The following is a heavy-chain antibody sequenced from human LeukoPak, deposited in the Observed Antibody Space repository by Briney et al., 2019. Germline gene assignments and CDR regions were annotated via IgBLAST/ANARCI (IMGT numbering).Heavy chain of an antibody. D-gene: IGHD3-10*01. CDR3: AESLERYGSGSYYFY. Sequence: GGSLRLSCAASGFTFSSYAMSWVRQAPGKGLEWVSAISGSGGSTYYADSVKGRFTISRDNSKNTLYLQMNSLRAEDTAVYYCAESLERYGSGSYYFYWGQGTLVTVSS. J-gene: IGHJ4*02. CDR2: ISGSGGST. V-gene: IGHV3-23*01. CDR1: GFTFSSYA.